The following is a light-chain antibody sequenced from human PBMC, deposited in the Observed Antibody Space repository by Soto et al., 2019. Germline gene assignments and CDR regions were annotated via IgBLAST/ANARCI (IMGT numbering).Light chain of an antibody. CDR3: LLSYNAARV. Sequence: QAVVTQEPSLTVSPGGTVTLTCGSSTGAVTSNHHPYWFQQKAGQVPRTLIYDTSNKHSWTPARFSGSLLGDKAALTLSGAQPEDEAQYYCLLSYNAARVFGGGTKLTFL. V-gene: IGLV7-46*01. CDR1: TGAVTSNHH. CDR2: DTS. J-gene: IGLJ2*01.